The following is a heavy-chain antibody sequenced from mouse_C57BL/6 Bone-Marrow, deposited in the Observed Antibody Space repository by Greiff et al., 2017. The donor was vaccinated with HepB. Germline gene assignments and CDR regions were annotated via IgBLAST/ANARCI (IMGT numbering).Heavy chain of an antibody. CDR1: GFSLTSYA. V-gene: IGHV2-9-1*01. CDR3: ARLDSCITTVVENYFDY. J-gene: IGHJ2*01. Sequence: QVQLKESGPGLVAPSQSLSITCTVSGFSLTSYAISWVRQPPGKGLEWLGVIWPGGGTNYNSAPKSRLSISKDNSKSQVFLKMNSLQTDDTARYYCARLDSCITTVVENYFDYWGQGTTLTVSS. CDR2: IWPGGGT. D-gene: IGHD1-1*01.